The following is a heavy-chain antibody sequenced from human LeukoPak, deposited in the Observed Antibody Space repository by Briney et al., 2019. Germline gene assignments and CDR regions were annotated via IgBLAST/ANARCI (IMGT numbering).Heavy chain of an antibody. J-gene: IGHJ4*02. V-gene: IGHV3-23*01. CDR3: VKGPRPDITVAHTVEN. CDR2: ISSRGDST. Sequence: GGSLILSCAAFGFIFSNYAMSWVRQVPGRGLEWVSTISSRGDSTYVADSVKGRFTISRDNSKNSLYLQTNTVRAEDTAVYYCVKGPRPDITVAHTVENWGQGTLVTVSS. D-gene: IGHD6-19*01. CDR1: GFIFSNYA.